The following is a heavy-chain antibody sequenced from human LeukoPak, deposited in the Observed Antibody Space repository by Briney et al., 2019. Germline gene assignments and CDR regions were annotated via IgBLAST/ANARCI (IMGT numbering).Heavy chain of an antibody. D-gene: IGHD1-20*01. J-gene: IGHJ6*02. CDR2: IYSGGST. V-gene: IGHV3-66*01. CDR3: ARGRYGDGMDV. Sequence: GGSLRLSCAASGFTVSSNYMSWVRRAPGKGLEWVSVIYSGGSTYYADSVKGRFTISRDNSKSTLYLQMNTLRAEDTAVYYCARGRYGDGMDVWGQGTTVTVSS. CDR1: GFTVSSNY.